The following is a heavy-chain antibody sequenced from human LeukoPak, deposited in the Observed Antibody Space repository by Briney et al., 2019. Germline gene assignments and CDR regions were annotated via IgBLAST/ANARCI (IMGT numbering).Heavy chain of an antibody. J-gene: IGHJ4*02. CDR3: ARGIAVAGHYFDY. CDR1: GFTFSSYA. Sequence: GGSLRLSCAASGFTFSSYAMHWVRQAPGKGLEWVAVISYDGSNKYYADSVKGRFTISRDNSKNMLYLQMNSLRAEDTAVYYCARGIAVAGHYFDYWGQGTLVTVSS. D-gene: IGHD6-19*01. CDR2: ISYDGSNK. V-gene: IGHV3-30-3*01.